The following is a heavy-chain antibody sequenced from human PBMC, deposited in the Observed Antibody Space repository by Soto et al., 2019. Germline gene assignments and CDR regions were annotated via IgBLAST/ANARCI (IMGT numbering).Heavy chain of an antibody. V-gene: IGHV3-53*01. CDR3: AKKSPSSSPGGASAMDV. D-gene: IGHD3-16*01. CDR2: TFSGGST. Sequence: GGSLRLSCLASGFTVTTNYMIWVRQPPGKGLEWVSTTFSGGSTNYADSLRGRFSISRDNSKNTVYLHMNNLRVEDTAVYYCAKKSPSSSPGGASAMDVWGQGTTVTVSS. J-gene: IGHJ6*02. CDR1: GFTVTTNY.